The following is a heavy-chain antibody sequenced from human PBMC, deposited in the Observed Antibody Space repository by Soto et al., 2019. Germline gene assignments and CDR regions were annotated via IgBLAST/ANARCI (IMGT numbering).Heavy chain of an antibody. CDR2: IYYSWGT. V-gene: IGHV4-31*03. CDR3: ATGELKPPGFHY. D-gene: IGHD1-1*01. J-gene: IGHJ4*02. Sequence: SETLSLTCTVSGGSISSGGYYWSWIRQHPGKGLEWIGYIYYSWGTYYNPSLKSRVTISVDTSKNQFSLKLSSVTAADTAVYDCATGELKPPGFHYWGQGTLVPSPQ. CDR1: GGSISSGGYY.